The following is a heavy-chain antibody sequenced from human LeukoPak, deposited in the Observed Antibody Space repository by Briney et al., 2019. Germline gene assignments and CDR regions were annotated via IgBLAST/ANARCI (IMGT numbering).Heavy chain of an antibody. CDR2: IYTSGST. CDR1: GGSISSYY. CDR3: ARQVTKNGFDY. J-gene: IGHJ4*02. Sequence: SETLSLTCTVSGGSISSYYWSWIRQPPGKGLEWIGYIYTSGSTNYNPSLKSRVTISVDTSKNQFSLKLSSVTAADTAVYYCARQVTKNGFDYWGQGTLSPSPQ. V-gene: IGHV4-4*09.